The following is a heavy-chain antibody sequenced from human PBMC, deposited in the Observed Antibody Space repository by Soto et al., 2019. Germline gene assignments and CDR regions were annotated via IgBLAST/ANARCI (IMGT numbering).Heavy chain of an antibody. CDR2: IIPLLGTA. V-gene: IGHV1-69*06. CDR3: ARDPVDLFGYMDV. D-gene: IGHD6-25*01. J-gene: IGHJ6*02. CDR1: EGTFSSYS. Sequence: QEELVQSGAEVKKPGSSVNVSCTASEGTFSSYSITWVRQAPGQRLEWMGEIIPLLGTANYAQKFQGRVTITGDKSTSTIYVGLSSLRSDDTAVYYCARDPVDLFGYMDVWGQGTTVTVSS.